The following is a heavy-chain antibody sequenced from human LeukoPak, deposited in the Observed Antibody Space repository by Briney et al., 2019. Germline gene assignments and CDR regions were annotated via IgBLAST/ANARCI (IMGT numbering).Heavy chain of an antibody. D-gene: IGHD3-16*01. CDR2: ISGFDPGT. V-gene: IGHV3-23*01. J-gene: IGHJ4*02. CDR3: AKGLRLLDS. Sequence: GGSLRLSCAASGFTFSGYAMSWVRQAPGKGLEWVSTISGFDPGTYYADSVGGRFTISRDNSKNTLFLRMNSLRAEDTAVYFCAKGLRLLDSWGQGTLVTVSS. CDR1: GFTFSGYA.